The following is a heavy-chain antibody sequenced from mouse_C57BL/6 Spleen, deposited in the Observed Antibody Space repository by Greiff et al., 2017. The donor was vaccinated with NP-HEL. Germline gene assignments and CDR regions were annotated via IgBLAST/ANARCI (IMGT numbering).Heavy chain of an antibody. CDR1: GYTFTDYN. J-gene: IGHJ2*01. CDR3: AREGYSNYGFDY. Sequence: EVQLQQSGPELVKPGASVKIPCKASGYTFTDYNMDWVKQSHGKSLEWIGDINPNNGGTIYNQKFKGKATLTVDKSYSTAYMELRSLTSEDTAVYYCAREGYSNYGFDYWGQGTTLTVSA. V-gene: IGHV1-18*01. CDR2: INPNNGGT. D-gene: IGHD2-5*01.